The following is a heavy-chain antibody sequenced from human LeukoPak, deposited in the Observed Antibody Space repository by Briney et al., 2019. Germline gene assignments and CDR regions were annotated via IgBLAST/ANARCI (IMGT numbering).Heavy chain of an antibody. V-gene: IGHV1-24*01. CDR3: ATDSTALVVADTRTFDY. CDR1: GYTLTELS. Sequence: ASVKVSCKVSGYTLTELSMHWVRQAPGKGLEGMGGFDPEDGETIYAQKFQGRVTMTEDTSTDTAYMELSSLRSEDTAVYYCATDSTALVVADTRTFDYWGQGTLVTVSS. D-gene: IGHD2-15*01. CDR2: FDPEDGET. J-gene: IGHJ4*02.